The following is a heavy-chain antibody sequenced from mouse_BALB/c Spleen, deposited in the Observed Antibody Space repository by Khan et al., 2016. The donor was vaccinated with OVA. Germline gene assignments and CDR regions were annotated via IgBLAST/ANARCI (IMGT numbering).Heavy chain of an antibody. CDR2: ISSSDST. CDR1: GDSITSGY. D-gene: IGHD2-14*01. V-gene: IGHV3-8*02. Sequence: EVKLEESGPSLVKPSQTLSLTCSVTGDSITSGYWNWIRKFPGNKLEYMGYISSSDSTFYNPSLKSRISITRDTSKNQYYLQLNSVTTEDPATYYCARWNYRYDGYFDYWGQGTTLTVSS. CDR3: ARWNYRYDGYFDY. J-gene: IGHJ2*01.